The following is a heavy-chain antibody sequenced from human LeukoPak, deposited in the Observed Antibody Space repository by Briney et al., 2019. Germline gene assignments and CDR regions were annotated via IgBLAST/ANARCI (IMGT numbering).Heavy chain of an antibody. CDR1: GDSVSGYY. J-gene: IGHJ6*04. V-gene: IGHV4-59*02. D-gene: IGHD4-11*01. Sequence: SETLSLTCIVSGDSVSGYYWNWIRQPPGKGLEWIGYTHHSGNTLYNPSLKSRVTTSVDTSKNQFSLSLSSVTAADTAVYYCAREDPTVRASGDVWGKGTTVTVSS. CDR2: THHSGNT. CDR3: AREDPTVRASGDV.